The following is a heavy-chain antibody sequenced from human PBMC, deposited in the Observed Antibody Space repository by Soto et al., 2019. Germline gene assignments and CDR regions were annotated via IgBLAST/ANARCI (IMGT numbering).Heavy chain of an antibody. Sequence: QTLSLTCAISVDSVSSNTASWNWIGQSPSRGLEWLGRTYLRSKWYNDYAVSVKSRIIINPDTSNNQFSLQLNSVTPEDTAVYFCAKGDNLGPKTGYAFDPWGQGIMVTVSS. J-gene: IGHJ5*02. CDR3: AKGDNLGPKTGYAFDP. D-gene: IGHD5-12*01. CDR2: TYLRSKWYN. V-gene: IGHV6-1*01. CDR1: VDSVSSNTAS.